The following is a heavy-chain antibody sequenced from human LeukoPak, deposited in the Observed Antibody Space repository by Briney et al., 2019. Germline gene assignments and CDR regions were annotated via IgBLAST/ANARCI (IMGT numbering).Heavy chain of an antibody. CDR2: ISDGGTTT. V-gene: IGHV3-48*04. CDR1: GFTFSSYS. Sequence: GGSLRLSCAASGFTFSSYSMNWVRQAPGKGLEWIAYISDGGTTTYYADSVKGRFTSSRDSARNSLFLQMNSLGADDTAVYYCVSRAPPSKSCSSSSRYHFAYWGQGTLVTVSS. J-gene: IGHJ4*02. CDR3: VSRAPPSKSCSSSSRYHFAY. D-gene: IGHD2-2*01.